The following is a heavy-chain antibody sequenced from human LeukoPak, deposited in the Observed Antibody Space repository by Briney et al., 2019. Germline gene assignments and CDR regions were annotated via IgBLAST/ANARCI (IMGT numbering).Heavy chain of an antibody. CDR2: IIPIFGTA. D-gene: IGHD3-22*01. V-gene: IGHV1-69*05. CDR1: GGTFSSYA. J-gene: IGHJ5*02. CDR3: ARSYYDSSGFSP. Sequence: ASVKVSCKASGGTFSSYAISWVRQAPGQGVEWMGGIIPIFGTANYAQKFQGRVTITTDESTSTAYMELSSLRSEDTAVYYCARSYYDSSGFSPWGQGTPVTVSS.